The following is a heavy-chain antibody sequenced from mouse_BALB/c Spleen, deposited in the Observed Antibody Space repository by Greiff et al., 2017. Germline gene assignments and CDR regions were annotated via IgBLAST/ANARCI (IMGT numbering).Heavy chain of an antibody. J-gene: IGHJ2*01. V-gene: IGHV5-17*02. CDR2: ISSGSSTI. Sequence: DVQLVESGGGLVQPGGSRKLSCAASGFTFSSFGMHWVRQAPEKGLEWVAYISSGSSTIYYADTVKGRFTISRDNPKNTLFLQMTSLRSEDTAMYYCARNYYGSSPDYWGQGTTLTVSS. D-gene: IGHD1-1*01. CDR1: GFTFSSFG. CDR3: ARNYYGSSPDY.